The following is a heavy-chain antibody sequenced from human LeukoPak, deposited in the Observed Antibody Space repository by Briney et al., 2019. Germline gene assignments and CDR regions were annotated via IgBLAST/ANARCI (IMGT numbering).Heavy chain of an antibody. CDR1: GGSVSSSSYY. CDR3: ARHQSYGSGSYYAPFDY. CDR2: IYYSGST. V-gene: IGHV4-39*01. Sequence: SETLSLTCTVSGGSVSSSSYYWGWIRQPPGKGLEWIGSIYYSGSTEYNPSLKSRVTISVDTSRNQFSLKLRSVTAADTAVYYGARHQSYGSGSYYAPFDYWGQGTLVTVSS. J-gene: IGHJ4*02. D-gene: IGHD3-10*01.